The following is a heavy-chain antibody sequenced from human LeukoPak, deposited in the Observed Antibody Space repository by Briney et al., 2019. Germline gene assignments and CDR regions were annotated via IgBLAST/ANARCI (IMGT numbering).Heavy chain of an antibody. CDR3: ARDPDSSGWYDY. Sequence: PSETLSLTCTVSGGSISSSSYYWGWIRQPPGKGLEWIGSIYYSGSTYYNPSLKSRVTISVDTSKNQFSLKLSSVTAADTAVYYCARDPDSSGWYDYWGQGTLVTVSS. V-gene: IGHV4-39*07. J-gene: IGHJ4*02. D-gene: IGHD6-19*01. CDR1: GGSISSSSYY. CDR2: IYYSGST.